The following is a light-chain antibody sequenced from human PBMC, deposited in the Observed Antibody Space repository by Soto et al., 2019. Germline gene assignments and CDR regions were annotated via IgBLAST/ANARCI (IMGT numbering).Light chain of an antibody. CDR1: SSNVGSYF. V-gene: IGLV1-44*01. J-gene: IGLJ1*01. CDR2: SDG. CDR3: AAWDVSLNGYV. Sequence: QSVLTQPPSASGTPGQRVTISCSGSSSNVGSYFVNWYLHIPGAAPKLLIYSDGRRPSGVPDRFSGSKSGPSASLAISGLQSEDEADYYCAAWDVSLNGYVFGNGTKLT.